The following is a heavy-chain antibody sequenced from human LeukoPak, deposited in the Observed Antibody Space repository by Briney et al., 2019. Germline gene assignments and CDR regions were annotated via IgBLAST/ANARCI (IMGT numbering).Heavy chain of an antibody. CDR3: ARSLGGGDWYFDY. CDR1: GFTFSTYA. Sequence: PGGSLRLSCAASGFTFSTYAMHWARQAPGKGPEWVAVISYDGRNKYYADSVKGRFTISRDNSKNTLYLQMDSLRAEGTAMYYRARSLGGGDWYFDYCGQRTLVTVSS. D-gene: IGHD2-21*01. CDR2: ISYDGRNK. V-gene: IGHV3-30*04. J-gene: IGHJ4*02.